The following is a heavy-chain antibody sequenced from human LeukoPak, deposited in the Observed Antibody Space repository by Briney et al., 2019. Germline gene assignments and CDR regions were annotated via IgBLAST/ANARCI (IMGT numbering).Heavy chain of an antibody. CDR1: GGSISSYY. CDR2: IYYSERT. CDR3: ARVTYYYDSSGYSHRVFDY. V-gene: IGHV4-59*01. J-gene: IGHJ4*02. D-gene: IGHD3-22*01. Sequence: PSETLSLTCTVSGGSISSYYWRWIRQPPGKELEGFGYIYYSERTNYNPSLNRRVTISVDTSKNQFSLRLSSVTAADTAVYYCARVTYYYDSSGYSHRVFDYWGQGTLVTVSS.